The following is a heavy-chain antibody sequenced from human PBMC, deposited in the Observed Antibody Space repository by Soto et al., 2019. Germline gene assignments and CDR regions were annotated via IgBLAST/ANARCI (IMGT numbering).Heavy chain of an antibody. J-gene: IGHJ5*02. Sequence: LSLTCTVSGGSISSYYWSWIRQPPGKGLEWIGYIYYSGSTNYNPSLKSRVTISVDTSKNQFSLKLSSVTAADTAVYYCARADYYYDSSGYIDPWGQGTLVTVSS. CDR3: ARADYYYDSSGYIDP. V-gene: IGHV4-59*01. D-gene: IGHD3-22*01. CDR1: GGSISSYY. CDR2: IYYSGST.